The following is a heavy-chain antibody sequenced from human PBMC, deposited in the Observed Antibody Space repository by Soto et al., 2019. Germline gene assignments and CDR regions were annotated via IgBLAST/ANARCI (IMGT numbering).Heavy chain of an antibody. Sequence: SETLSLTCTVSHGSVSSGSYYWSWIRQPPGKGLEWIGHIYSSGNTLYNPSLKSRVIISIDTSMNQFSLKLSSVTAADTAVYYCERALVPFFDPWGQGTLVTVSS. V-gene: IGHV4-61*01. D-gene: IGHD6-13*01. CDR1: HGSVSSGSYY. CDR2: IYSSGNT. J-gene: IGHJ5*02. CDR3: ERALVPFFDP.